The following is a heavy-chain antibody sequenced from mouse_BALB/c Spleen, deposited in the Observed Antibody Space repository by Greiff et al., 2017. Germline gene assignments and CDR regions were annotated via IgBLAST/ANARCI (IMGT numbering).Heavy chain of an antibody. D-gene: IGHD2-1*01. V-gene: IGHV2-2*02. CDR2: IWSGGST. J-gene: IGHJ4*01. Sequence: QVQLKQSGPGLVQPSQSLSITCTVSGFSLTSYGVHWVRQSPGKGLEWLGVIWSGGSTDYNAAFISRLSISKDNSKSQVFFKMNSLQANDTAIYYCARNLYYGNVYAMDYWGQGTSVTVSS. CDR3: ARNLYYGNVYAMDY. CDR1: GFSLTSYG.